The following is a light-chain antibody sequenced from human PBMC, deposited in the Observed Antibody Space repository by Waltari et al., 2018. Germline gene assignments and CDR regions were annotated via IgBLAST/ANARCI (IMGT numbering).Light chain of an antibody. CDR2: YDS. CDR1: NIADKN. CDR3: QVWDTSIDLSV. Sequence: SYVLTQAPSVSVAPGETARITCGGNNIADKNVHWYQQKPGQAPVLVIFYDSDRPSGIPERFSGSNSGNTATRTSSRAEAGDEADYYCQVWDTSIDLSVFGTGTKVTVL. J-gene: IGLJ1*01. V-gene: IGLV3-21*04.